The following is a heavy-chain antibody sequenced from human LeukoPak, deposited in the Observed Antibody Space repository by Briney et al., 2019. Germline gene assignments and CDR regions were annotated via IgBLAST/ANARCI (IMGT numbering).Heavy chain of an antibody. Sequence: SETLSLTCTVSGDSISGYYWGWIRQPPGKGLEWIGYVYHTGHTHYSPSLKSRVTVSLDTSRNQVSLILSSVTAADTAVYYCARHRFGHLFDYWGQGTLVTVSS. J-gene: IGHJ4*02. CDR2: VYHTGHT. CDR3: ARHRFGHLFDY. CDR1: GDSISGYY. D-gene: IGHD3-16*01. V-gene: IGHV4-59*01.